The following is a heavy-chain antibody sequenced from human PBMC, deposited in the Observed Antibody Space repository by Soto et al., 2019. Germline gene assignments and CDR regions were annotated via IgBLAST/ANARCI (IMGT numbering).Heavy chain of an antibody. CDR1: GYTFTSYG. D-gene: IGHD3-3*02. Sequence: ASVKVSCKASGYTFTSYGISWVRQAPGQGLEWMGWISAYNGNTKYAQKLQGRVTMTTDTSTSTAYMEQRSLTSDDTADNYSARESISSCNDVWGQGTTVTVSS. CDR2: ISAYNGNT. V-gene: IGHV1-18*01. J-gene: IGHJ6*02. CDR3: ARESISSCNDV.